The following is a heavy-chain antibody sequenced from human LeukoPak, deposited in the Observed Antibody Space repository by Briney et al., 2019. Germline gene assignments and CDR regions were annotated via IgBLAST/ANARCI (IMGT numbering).Heavy chain of an antibody. V-gene: IGHV4-59*11. CDR1: GGSISSHY. CDR2: IYYSGST. Sequence: PSETLSLTCTVSGGSISSHYWSWIRQPPGKGPEWIGYIYYSGSTNYNPSLKSRVTISVDTSKNQFSLKLSSVTAADTAVYYCARGRYSGYEHFDYWGQGTLVTVSS. CDR3: ARGRYSGYEHFDY. J-gene: IGHJ4*02. D-gene: IGHD5-12*01.